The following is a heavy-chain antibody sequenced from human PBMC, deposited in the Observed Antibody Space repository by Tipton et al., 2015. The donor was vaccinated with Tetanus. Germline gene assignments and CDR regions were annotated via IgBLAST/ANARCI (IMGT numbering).Heavy chain of an antibody. Sequence: TLSLTCAVSGGSISSSNWWSWVRQPPGKGLEWHGEIYHSGSTNYNPSLKSRVTISVDKSKNQFSLKLRSVTAADTAVYYCARDTGTTDWWFAPWGQGTLVTVSS. CDR1: GGSISSSNW. CDR2: IYHSGST. CDR3: ARDTGTTDWWFAP. J-gene: IGHJ5*02. V-gene: IGHV4-4*02. D-gene: IGHD3-9*01.